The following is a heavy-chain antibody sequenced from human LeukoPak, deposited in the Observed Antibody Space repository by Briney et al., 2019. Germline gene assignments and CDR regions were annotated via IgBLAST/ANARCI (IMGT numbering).Heavy chain of an antibody. J-gene: IGHJ4*02. CDR2: IIPIFRTA. CDR3: ARGYSGYDYGLWYYFDS. CDR1: GGTFSNYA. V-gene: IGHV1-69*13. D-gene: IGHD5-12*01. Sequence: GASVKVSCKASGGTFSNYAISCVRQAPGQGLEWMGGIIPIFRTANYAQKFQGRATITADESTSTAYMELSSLRSKDTAVYYCARGYSGYDYGLWYYFDSWGQGTLVTVSS.